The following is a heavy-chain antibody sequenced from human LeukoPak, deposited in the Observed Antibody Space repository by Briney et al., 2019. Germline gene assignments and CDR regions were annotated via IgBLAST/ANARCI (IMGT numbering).Heavy chain of an antibody. CDR2: ISGNNDNP. CDR1: GYTFSNFG. Sequence: ASVTVSCTTSGYTFSNFGINWVRQAPGQGVEWMGWISGNNDNPNYVQKFQGRFTVTTDSSTSTASMELRNLRFDDTAFYYGARDGTSTDDYWGQGTLVTVSS. J-gene: IGHJ4*02. CDR3: ARDGTSTDDY. V-gene: IGHV1-18*01. D-gene: IGHD2-2*01.